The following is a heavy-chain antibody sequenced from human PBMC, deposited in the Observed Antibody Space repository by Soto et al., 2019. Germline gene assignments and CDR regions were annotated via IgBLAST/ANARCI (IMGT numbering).Heavy chain of an antibody. J-gene: IGHJ4*02. CDR1: GFSFTGYY. Sequence: GASVKVSCKASGFSFTGYYIHWLRQAPGQGLEWMGWINAHSGGTEYAQKFQGRVTLTRDTSIATAYLTLTSLTSDDTAVYYCARHYPGGFEVDYWGQGTLVTVSS. CDR2: INAHSGGT. V-gene: IGHV1-2*02. D-gene: IGHD5-12*01. CDR3: ARHYPGGFEVDY.